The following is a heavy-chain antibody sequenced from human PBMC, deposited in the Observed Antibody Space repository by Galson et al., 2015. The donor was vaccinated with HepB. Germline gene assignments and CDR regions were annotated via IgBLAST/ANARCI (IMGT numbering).Heavy chain of an antibody. CDR1: GFSFDTYA. D-gene: IGHD6-19*01. V-gene: IGHV3-33*01. J-gene: IGHJ4*02. CDR2: VGFDGRNE. CDR3: ARERGSGWYEGFDY. Sequence: SLRLSCAASGFSFDTYAMHWVRQAPGKGLEWVAIVGFDGRNEYYAHSVKGRFTISRDNSKSTLYLRMNSLRVDDTAVYYCARERGSGWYEGFDYWGQGTLLTVSS.